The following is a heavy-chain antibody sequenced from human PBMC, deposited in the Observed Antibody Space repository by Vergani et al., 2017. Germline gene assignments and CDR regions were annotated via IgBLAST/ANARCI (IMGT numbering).Heavy chain of an antibody. D-gene: IGHD3-3*01. Sequence: QVQLQQWGAGLLKPSETLSLTCAVYGGSFSGYYWSWIRQHPGKGLEWIGYIYYSGSTYYNPSLKSRVTISVDTSKNQFSLKLSSVTAADTAVYYCARARTPYYDFWSGSHYYYYMDVWGKGTTVTVSS. CDR2: IYYSGST. J-gene: IGHJ6*03. V-gene: IGHV4-34*01. CDR3: ARARTPYYDFWSGSHYYYYMDV. CDR1: GGSFSGYY.